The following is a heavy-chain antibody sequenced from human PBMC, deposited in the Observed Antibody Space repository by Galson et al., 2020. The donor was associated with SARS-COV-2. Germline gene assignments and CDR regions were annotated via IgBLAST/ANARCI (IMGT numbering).Heavy chain of an antibody. J-gene: IGHJ4*02. CDR1: GYTFTAYY. D-gene: IGHD1-26*01. CDR3: ARDLVGWELHY. V-gene: IGHV1-2*06. Sequence: ASVKVSCKASGYTFTAYYIYWVRQAPGQGLEWMGRINPNSGGTNYVQRFQGRVTMTRDTSTSTAYMELSRLTSDDTAVYYCARDLVGWELHYWGQGTLVTVSS. CDR2: INPNSGGT.